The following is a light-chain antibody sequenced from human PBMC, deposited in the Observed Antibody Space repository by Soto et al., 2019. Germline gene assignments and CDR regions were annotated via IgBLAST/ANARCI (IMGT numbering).Light chain of an antibody. CDR1: QSVRND. CDR3: PQRTNWPPT. CDR2: SAS. Sequence: EILLTQSPATLSLSPGERATLSCRASQSVRNDLVWYHQKPGQAPRVLIYSASNRATGIPARFSGSGSGTDFTLTISSLEPEDFAVYYCPQRTNWPPTFGGGTKVEMK. V-gene: IGKV3-11*01. J-gene: IGKJ4*01.